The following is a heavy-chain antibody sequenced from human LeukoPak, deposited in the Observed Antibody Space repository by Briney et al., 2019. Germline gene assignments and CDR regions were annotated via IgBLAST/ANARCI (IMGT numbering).Heavy chain of an antibody. Sequence: SETLSLTCTVSGGSISSGGYYWSWIRQNPGKGLEWIGYISNSGSTKYNPSLQSRVTISIDRSKNQLSLKLSSVTAADTAVYHCVRLQPNTGEWAFDIWGQGTMVSVSS. CDR1: GGSISSGGYY. D-gene: IGHD1-1*01. J-gene: IGHJ3*02. CDR3: VRLQPNTGEWAFDI. CDR2: ISNSGST. V-gene: IGHV4-61*08.